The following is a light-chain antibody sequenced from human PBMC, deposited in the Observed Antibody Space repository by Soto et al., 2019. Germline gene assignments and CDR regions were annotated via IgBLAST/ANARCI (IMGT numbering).Light chain of an antibody. V-gene: IGLV1-40*01. CDR2: GNR. CDR1: SSNIGAGYD. J-gene: IGLJ3*02. CDR3: QAYDYSLTAFV. Sequence: QPVLTQPPSASGTPGQRVTISCSGSSSNIGAGYDVHWYQQLPGAAPKLVVFGNRNRPSGVPERFSGSKSGTSASLAITGLQAEDEADYYCQAYDYSLTAFVFGGGTKVTVL.